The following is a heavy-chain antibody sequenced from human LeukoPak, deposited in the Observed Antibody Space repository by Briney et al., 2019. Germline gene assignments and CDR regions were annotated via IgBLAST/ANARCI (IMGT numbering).Heavy chain of an antibody. Sequence: GGSLRLSCAASGFTFSSYSMNWVRQAPGKGLEWVSSISSSSSYIYCADSVKGRFTISRDNAKNSLYLQMNSLRAEDTAVYYCARVSGTSGPPTGFDPWGQGTLVTVSS. CDR1: GFTFSSYS. V-gene: IGHV3-21*01. J-gene: IGHJ5*02. D-gene: IGHD3-3*01. CDR3: ARVSGTSGPPTGFDP. CDR2: ISSSSSYI.